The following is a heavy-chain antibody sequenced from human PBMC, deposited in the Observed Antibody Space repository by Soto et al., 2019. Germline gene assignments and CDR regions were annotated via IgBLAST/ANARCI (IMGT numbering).Heavy chain of an antibody. V-gene: IGHV3-30*18. Sequence: QVQLVESGGGVVQPGRSLRLSCAASGFTFSSYGMHWVRQAPGKGLEWVAVISYDGSNKYYADSVKGRFTISRDNSKNTXCLEMXXLRAEDTAVYYCAKDGLRGYYGSGSYYSPPYGMDVWGQGTTVTVSS. CDR1: GFTFSSYG. CDR2: ISYDGSNK. D-gene: IGHD3-10*01. CDR3: AKDGLRGYYGSGSYYSPPYGMDV. J-gene: IGHJ6*02.